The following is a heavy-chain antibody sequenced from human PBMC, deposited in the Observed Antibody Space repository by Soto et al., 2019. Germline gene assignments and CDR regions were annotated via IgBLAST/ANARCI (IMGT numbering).Heavy chain of an antibody. CDR2: INPNSGGT. D-gene: IGHD6-19*01. V-gene: IGHV1-2*04. Sequence: ASVKVSCKASGYTFTGYYMHWVRQAPGQGLEWMGWINPNSGGTNYAQKFQGWVTMTRDTSISTAYMELSRLRSDDTAVYYCARDLGIAVAGTIWFDPWGQGTLVTVSS. CDR1: GYTFTGYY. J-gene: IGHJ5*02. CDR3: ARDLGIAVAGTIWFDP.